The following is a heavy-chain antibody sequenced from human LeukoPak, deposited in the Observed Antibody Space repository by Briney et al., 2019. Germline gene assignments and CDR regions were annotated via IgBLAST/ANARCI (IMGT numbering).Heavy chain of an antibody. CDR1: GYRFTNYW. Sequence: GESLKISCKGSGYRFTNYWIGWVRQMPGKGLEWMGIIYPGDSNTRYSPSFQGQVTISVDKSINTAYLQWSSLKASDTAMYYCARGELSGYYGGRWFDPWGQGTLVTVSS. CDR2: IYPGDSNT. J-gene: IGHJ5*02. V-gene: IGHV5-51*01. D-gene: IGHD3-3*01. CDR3: ARGELSGYYGGRWFDP.